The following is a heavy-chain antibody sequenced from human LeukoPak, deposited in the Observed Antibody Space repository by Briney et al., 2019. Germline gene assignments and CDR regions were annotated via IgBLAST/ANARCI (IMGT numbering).Heavy chain of an antibody. D-gene: IGHD5-18*01. J-gene: IGHJ4*02. Sequence: SETLSLTCTVSGGSISSSSYYWGWIRQPPGKGLEWIGSIYYSGSTYYNPSLKSRVTISVDTSKNQFSLKLSSVTAADTAVYYCARRRDGYRPYYFDYWGQGTLVTVSS. V-gene: IGHV4-39*01. CDR3: ARRRDGYRPYYFDY. CDR1: GGSISSSSYY. CDR2: IYYSGST.